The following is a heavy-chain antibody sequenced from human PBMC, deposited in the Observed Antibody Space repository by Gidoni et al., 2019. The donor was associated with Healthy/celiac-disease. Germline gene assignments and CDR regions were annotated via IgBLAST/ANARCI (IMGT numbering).Heavy chain of an antibody. D-gene: IGHD3-16*01. CDR1: GGSISSYY. J-gene: IGHJ3*02. CDR3: ARNEPSVYDAFDI. CDR2: IYYSGST. Sequence: QVQLQESGPGLVKPSETLSLTCTVSGGSISSYYWSWIRQPPGKGLEWIGYIYYSGSTNYNPSLKRRVTISVDTSKNQFSLKLSSVTAADTAVYYCARNEPSVYDAFDIWGQGTMVTVSS. V-gene: IGHV4-59*01.